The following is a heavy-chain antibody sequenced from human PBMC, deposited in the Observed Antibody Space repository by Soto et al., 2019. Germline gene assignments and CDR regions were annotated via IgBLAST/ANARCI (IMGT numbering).Heavy chain of an antibody. CDR1: GFTFRTYG. V-gene: IGHV3-30*03. CDR2: ISDDGSTL. J-gene: IGHJ4*02. CDR3: ARDPPDGDYFFDY. D-gene: IGHD4-17*01. Sequence: QVQLVESGGDFVQPGKSLRLSCAVSGFTFRTYGMHWVRQAPRKGLEWLAFISDDGSTLYYADSLKGRFTISRDNSKNTLHLQMTSLSVEDTAVYYCARDPPDGDYFFDYWGQGTLVTVSS.